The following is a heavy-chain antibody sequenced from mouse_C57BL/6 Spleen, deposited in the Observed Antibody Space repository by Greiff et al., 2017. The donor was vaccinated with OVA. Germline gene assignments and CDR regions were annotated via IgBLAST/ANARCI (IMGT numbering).Heavy chain of an antibody. CDR1: GYTFTSYW. CDR3: ARSGGYYALYAMDY. V-gene: IGHV1-64*01. Sequence: QVQLQQSGAELVKPGASVKLSCKASGYTFTSYWMHWVKQRPGQGLEWIGMIHPNSGSTNYNEKFKSKATLTVDKSSSTAYMQLSSLTSEDSAVYYCARSGGYYALYAMDYWGQGTSVTVSS. J-gene: IGHJ4*01. D-gene: IGHD2-3*01. CDR2: IHPNSGST.